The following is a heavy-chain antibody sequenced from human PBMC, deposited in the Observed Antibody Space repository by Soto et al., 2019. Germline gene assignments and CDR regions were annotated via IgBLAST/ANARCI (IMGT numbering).Heavy chain of an antibody. CDR3: AREGRVGGIDY. Sequence: PGGSLRLSCAASGFTFSIHEMSRVRQAPGKGLEWVSYISSIGVATYYADSVKGRFTISRDNAKNSLYLQMNSLRAEDTAVYYCAREGRVGGIDYWGQGTPVTVS. CDR2: ISSIGVAT. D-gene: IGHD6-19*01. J-gene: IGHJ4*02. CDR1: GFTFSIHE. V-gene: IGHV3-48*03.